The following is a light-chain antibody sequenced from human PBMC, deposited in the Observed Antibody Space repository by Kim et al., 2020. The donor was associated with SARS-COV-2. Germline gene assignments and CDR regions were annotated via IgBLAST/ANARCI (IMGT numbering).Light chain of an antibody. V-gene: IGKV4-1*01. CDR1: QSVSYSSNNKNY. CDR2: WAS. J-gene: IGKJ4*01. CDR3: QQYYSTPRT. Sequence: ATINCKSSQSVSYSSNNKNYLAWYQQKPGQPPKLLIYWASTRESGVPDRFSGSGSGTDFTLTISSLQAEDVAVYYCQQYYSTPRTFGGGTKVDIK.